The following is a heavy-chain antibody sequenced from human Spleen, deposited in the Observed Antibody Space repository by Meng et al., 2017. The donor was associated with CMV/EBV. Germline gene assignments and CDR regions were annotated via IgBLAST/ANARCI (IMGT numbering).Heavy chain of an antibody. J-gene: IGHJ4*02. CDR2: IYHSGNT. Sequence: SGGSISRTIWWSWVRQPPGKGLEWIGEIYHSGNTNYHPSLKSRVTISVDKSTNQFSLRLSSVTAADTAVYYCARDRTGSSGSFDQWGQGTLVTVSS. CDR3: ARDRTGSSGSFDQ. V-gene: IGHV4-4*02. CDR1: GGSISRTIW. D-gene: IGHD3-22*01.